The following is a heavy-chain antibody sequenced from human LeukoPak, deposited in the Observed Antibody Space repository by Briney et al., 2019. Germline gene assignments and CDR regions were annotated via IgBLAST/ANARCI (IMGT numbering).Heavy chain of an antibody. V-gene: IGHV1-69*13. CDR2: IIPIFGTA. CDR1: GGTFSRYA. CDR3: ARVASCRYCSGGGCNHFDY. D-gene: IGHD2-15*01. J-gene: IGHJ4*02. Sequence: SVKVSCKASGGTFSRYAISWVRQAPGQGLECMGGIIPIFGTANYAQKFQGRVTITADESTSTVYMELSSLRSKVTAVYYWARVASCRYCSGGGCNHFDYWGQGTLVTVSS.